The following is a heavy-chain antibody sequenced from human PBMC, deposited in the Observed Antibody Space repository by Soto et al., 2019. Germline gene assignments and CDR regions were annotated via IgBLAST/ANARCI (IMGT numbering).Heavy chain of an antibody. D-gene: IGHD3-10*01. J-gene: IGHJ4*02. CDR2: IDPSDSYI. CDR3: ERHGAAIWLRY. V-gene: IGHV5-10-1*01. CDR1: GYTFSGHW. Sequence: PGESLKISCKTSGYTFSGHWISWVRQVPGKGLQWMGNIDPSDSYINYNPAFRGHVTFSVDKSSSTAYLHWRSLGPSDTAIYYCERHGAAIWLRYWGQGPTVTLPS.